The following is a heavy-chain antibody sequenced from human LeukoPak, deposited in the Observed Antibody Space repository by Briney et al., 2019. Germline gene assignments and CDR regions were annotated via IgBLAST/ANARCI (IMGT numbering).Heavy chain of an antibody. CDR3: ARDRITLVRGVMHDYYYYYGMDV. D-gene: IGHD3-10*01. CDR1: GGSISSYY. Sequence: SETLSLTCTVSGGSISSYYWSWIRQPPGKGLEWIGYIYYSGSTNYNPSLKSRVTTSVDTSKNQFSLKLSSVTAADTAVYYCARDRITLVRGVMHDYYYYYGMDVWGQGTTVTVSS. V-gene: IGHV4-59*01. J-gene: IGHJ6*02. CDR2: IYYSGST.